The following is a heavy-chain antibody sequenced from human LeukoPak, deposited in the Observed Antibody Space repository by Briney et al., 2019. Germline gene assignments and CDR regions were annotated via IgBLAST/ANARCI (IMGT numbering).Heavy chain of an antibody. V-gene: IGHV1-18*01. CDR2: ISAYNGKI. CDR1: GYTFTSYG. J-gene: IGHJ6*02. CDR3: ARDITRYGMDV. Sequence: GASVKVSCKASGYTFTSYGISWVRQAPGQGLEWMGWISAYNGKINYAQKFQGRVTMTTDTSTSTAYMELRSLRSDDTAVYYCARDITRYGMDVWGQGTTVTVSS. D-gene: IGHD1-14*01.